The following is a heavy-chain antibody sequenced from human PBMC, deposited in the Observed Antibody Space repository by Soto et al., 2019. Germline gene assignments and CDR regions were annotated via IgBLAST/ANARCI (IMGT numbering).Heavy chain of an antibody. Sequence: ASVKVSCKASGYTFTSSGISWVRQAPGQGLEWMGWISTDNGNTNYAQRLQGRVSMTTDTSTSTAYMDLRSLRSDDTAVYYCARDQGFSTFGVDSMYYYGMDVWGQGTTVTVSS. CDR2: ISTDNGNT. V-gene: IGHV1-18*01. D-gene: IGHD3-3*01. CDR3: ARDQGFSTFGVDSMYYYGMDV. J-gene: IGHJ6*02. CDR1: GYTFTSSG.